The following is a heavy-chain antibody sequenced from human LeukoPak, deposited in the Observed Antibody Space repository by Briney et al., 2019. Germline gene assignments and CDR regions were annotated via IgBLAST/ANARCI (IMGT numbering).Heavy chain of an antibody. V-gene: IGHV4-34*01. J-gene: IGHJ5*02. CDR2: INHSGST. CDR3: ARGNDAVGGGWFDP. Sequence: PSETLSLTCTVSGGSISSYYWSWIRQPPGKGLEWIGEINHSGSTNYNPSLKSRVTISVDTSKNQFSLKLSSVTAADTAVYYCARGNDAVGGGWFDPWGQGTLVTVSS. CDR1: GGSISSYY. D-gene: IGHD2-8*01.